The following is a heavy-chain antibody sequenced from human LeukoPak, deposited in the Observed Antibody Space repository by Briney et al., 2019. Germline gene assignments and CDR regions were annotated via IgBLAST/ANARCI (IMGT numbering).Heavy chain of an antibody. CDR2: INPNSGGT. J-gene: IGHJ3*02. Sequence: ASVKVSCKASGYTFTGYYMHWVRQAPGQGLEWMGWINPNSGGTNYAQKFQGRVTMTRDTSISTAYMELSRLRSDDTAVYDCAREVTTVTTDAFDIWGQGTMVTVSS. V-gene: IGHV1-2*02. D-gene: IGHD4-17*01. CDR1: GYTFTGYY. CDR3: AREVTTVTTDAFDI.